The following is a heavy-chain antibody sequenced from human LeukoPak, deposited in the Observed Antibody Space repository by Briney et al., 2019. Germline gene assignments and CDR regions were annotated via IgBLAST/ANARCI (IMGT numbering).Heavy chain of an antibody. J-gene: IGHJ4*02. CDR2: IIPIFGTA. D-gene: IGHD1-14*01. CDR1: GGTFSSYA. CDR3: ARDGRYLFDY. V-gene: IGHV1-69*13. Sequence: ASVKVSCKASGGTFSSYAISWVRQAPGQGLEWMGGIIPIFGTANYAQKFQGRVTITADESTSTAYMELSSLRSEDTAVYHCARDGRYLFDYWGQGTLVTVSS.